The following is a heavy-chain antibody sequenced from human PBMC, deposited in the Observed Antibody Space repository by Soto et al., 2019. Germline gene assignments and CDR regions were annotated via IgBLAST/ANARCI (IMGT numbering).Heavy chain of an antibody. J-gene: IGHJ5*02. CDR3: ARRKLEMMYVGWFDP. V-gene: IGHV4-4*02. Sequence: QVQLQESGPGLVKPSETLSLTCAVSGDSISSRNWWRWVRQTPGKGLESIGEIHHSGSTNYNPSLKSRVTMSVDKSTNQFSLNLNSVTDADTAIYYCARRKLEMMYVGWFDPWGQGTLVTVSS. D-gene: IGHD2-8*01. CDR2: IHHSGST. CDR1: GDSISSRNW.